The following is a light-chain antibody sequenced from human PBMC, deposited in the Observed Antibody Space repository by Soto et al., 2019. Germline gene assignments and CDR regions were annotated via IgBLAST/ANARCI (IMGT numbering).Light chain of an antibody. CDR3: CSYAGSYTVV. CDR2: DVN. CDR1: SSDVGGYNY. J-gene: IGLJ2*01. V-gene: IGLV2-11*01. Sequence: QSVLTQPRSVSGSPGQSVTISCTGTSSDVGGYNYVSWYQQHPGKAPKVMIYDVNKRPSGVPDRFSGSKSDNTASLTISGLQAEDEADYYCCSYAGSYTVVFGGGTKLTVL.